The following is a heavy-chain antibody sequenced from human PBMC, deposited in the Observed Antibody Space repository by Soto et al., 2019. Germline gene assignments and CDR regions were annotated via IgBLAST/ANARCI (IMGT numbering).Heavy chain of an antibody. Sequence: GASVKVSCKASGGTFSSYTISWVRQAPGQGLEWMGRIIPILGIANYAQKFQGRVTITADKSTSTAYMELSSLRSEDTAVYYCARDKRELGYITDFDYWGQGTLVTVSS. J-gene: IGHJ4*02. CDR2: IIPILGIA. CDR1: GGTFSSYT. V-gene: IGHV1-69*04. CDR3: ARDKRELGYITDFDY. D-gene: IGHD3-10*01.